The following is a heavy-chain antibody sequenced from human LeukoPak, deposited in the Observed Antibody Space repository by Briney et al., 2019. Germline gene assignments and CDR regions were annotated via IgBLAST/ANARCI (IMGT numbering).Heavy chain of an antibody. CDR2: MNEYGSEI. Sequence: PGGSLRLSCAVSGFIFSDFSMSWVRHAPGKGLEWVAKMNEYGSEIFYVDSVKGRFTISRDNAKNSLYLQMNRLRAEDTAVYYCARPRGCGTSRCNNFDYWGQGTLVTVSS. CDR1: GFIFSDFS. CDR3: ARPRGCGTSRCNNFDY. V-gene: IGHV3-7*01. J-gene: IGHJ4*02. D-gene: IGHD2-21*01.